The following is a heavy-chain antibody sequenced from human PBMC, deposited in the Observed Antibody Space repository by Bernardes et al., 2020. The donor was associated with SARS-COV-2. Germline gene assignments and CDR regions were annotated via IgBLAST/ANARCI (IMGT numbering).Heavy chain of an antibody. CDR1: GWSFSGYY. CDR3: ARGPSIAAVGIYGDAFDI. V-gene: IGHV4-34*01. J-gene: IGHJ3*02. D-gene: IGHD6-13*01. Sequence: TLSLPCSVYGWSFSGYYWNWIRQHPGKGLEWIGEINHSGSTNYNPSLKSRVIISVDTSKNQFSLRLSSVTAADTAVYYCARGPSIAAVGIYGDAFDIWGQGTMVSVSS. CDR2: INHSGST.